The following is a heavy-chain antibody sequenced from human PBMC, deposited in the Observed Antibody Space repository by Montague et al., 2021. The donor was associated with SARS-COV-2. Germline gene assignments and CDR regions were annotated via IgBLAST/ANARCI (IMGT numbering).Heavy chain of an antibody. D-gene: IGHD4-17*01. Sequence: SETLSITCAVYGGSFSGYYLNWIRQPPGKGLEWIGEINHSGSTNYNPSLKSRVTIAVDTSKNQFSLKLTSVTAADTAVFYCARSTVTNSPFGFSNKLRSRYNGMDVWGQGTTVTVSS. V-gene: IGHV4-34*01. CDR3: ARSTVTNSPFGFSNKLRSRYNGMDV. CDR2: INHSGST. CDR1: GGSFSGYY. J-gene: IGHJ6*02.